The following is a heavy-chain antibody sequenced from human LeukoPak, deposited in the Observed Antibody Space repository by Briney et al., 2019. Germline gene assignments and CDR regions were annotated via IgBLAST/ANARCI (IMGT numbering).Heavy chain of an antibody. CDR2: ISASGGVT. D-gene: IGHD1-26*01. Sequence: GGSLRLSCAASGFTVSGSYMNWVRQAPGKGLEWVSGISASGGVTYSAESVRGRFTISRDNSKNTLYLQMNSLRVDDTAAYYCATISGSFEYLDYWGQGTLVTVSS. J-gene: IGHJ4*02. V-gene: IGHV3-23*01. CDR3: ATISGSFEYLDY. CDR1: GFTVSGSY.